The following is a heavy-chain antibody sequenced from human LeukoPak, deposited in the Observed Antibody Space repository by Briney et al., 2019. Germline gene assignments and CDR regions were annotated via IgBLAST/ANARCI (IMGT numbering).Heavy chain of an antibody. Sequence: WETLSLTCRASGGSISSYCWSWIRQPPGKGLEWIGYIFYSGSTIYNPSLKRRVTISVDPSKNQLSLKMTYVTAADTAVYYFARRDSRLYYFDYWGQGTLVTVSS. CDR1: GGSISSYC. D-gene: IGHD4-11*01. CDR2: IFYSGST. J-gene: IGHJ4*02. CDR3: ARRDSRLYYFDY. V-gene: IGHV4-59*12.